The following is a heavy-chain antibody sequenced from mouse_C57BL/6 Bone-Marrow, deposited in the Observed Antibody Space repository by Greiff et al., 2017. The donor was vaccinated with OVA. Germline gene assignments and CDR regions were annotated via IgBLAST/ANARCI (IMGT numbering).Heavy chain of an antibody. CDR1: GFTFSSYG. J-gene: IGHJ2*01. V-gene: IGHV5-6*01. D-gene: IGHD1-1*01. Sequence: EVQGVESGGDLVKPGGSLKLSCAASGFTFSSYGMSWVRQTPDKRLEWVATISSGGSYTYYPDSVKGRFTISRDNAKNTLYLQMSSLKSEDTAMYYCARPFYYYGSSYDYWGQGTTLTVSS. CDR2: ISSGGSYT. CDR3: ARPFYYYGSSYDY.